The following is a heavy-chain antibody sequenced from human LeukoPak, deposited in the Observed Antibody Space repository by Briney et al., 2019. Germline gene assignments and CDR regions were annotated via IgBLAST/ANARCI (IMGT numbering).Heavy chain of an antibody. CDR2: IYYSGST. CDR1: GDSISSGDYY. Sequence: SETLSLTCTVSGDSISSGDYYWSWIRQPPGKGLEWIGYIYYSGSTYYNPSLKSRVTISVDTSKNQFSLKLSSVTAADTAVYYCARFDVEMATMGAFDIWGQGTMVTVSS. CDR3: ARFDVEMATMGAFDI. D-gene: IGHD5-24*01. J-gene: IGHJ3*02. V-gene: IGHV4-30-4*01.